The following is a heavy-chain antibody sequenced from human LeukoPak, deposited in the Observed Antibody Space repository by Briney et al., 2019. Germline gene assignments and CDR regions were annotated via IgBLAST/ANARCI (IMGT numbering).Heavy chain of an antibody. D-gene: IGHD3-10*01. CDR1: GFTFSSYS. Sequence: GGSLRLSCAASGFTFSSYSMNWVRQAPGKGLEWVSSISSSSSYIYYADSVKGRFTISRDNAKNTLYLQMNSLRAEDTAVYYCARVSRLVVRGDDPFALDYWGQGTLVTVSS. J-gene: IGHJ4*02. CDR3: ARVSRLVVRGDDPFALDY. CDR2: ISSSSSYI. V-gene: IGHV3-21*01.